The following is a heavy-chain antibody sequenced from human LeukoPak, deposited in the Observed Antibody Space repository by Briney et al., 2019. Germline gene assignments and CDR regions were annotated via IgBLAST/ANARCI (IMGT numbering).Heavy chain of an antibody. CDR2: ISSSSSYI. Sequence: GGSLRLSCATSGFTFSTFWMHWVRQAPGKGLEWVSSISSSSSYIYYADSVKGRFTISRDNAKNSLYLQMNSLRAEDTAVYYCARARGRLTGYCSSTSCRTAPPYYFDYWGQGTLVTASS. CDR3: ARARGRLTGYCSSTSCRTAPPYYFDY. CDR1: GFTFSTFW. J-gene: IGHJ4*02. V-gene: IGHV3-21*01. D-gene: IGHD2-2*01.